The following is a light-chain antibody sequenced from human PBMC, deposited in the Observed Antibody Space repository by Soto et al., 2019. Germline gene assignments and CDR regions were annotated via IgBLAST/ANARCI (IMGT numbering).Light chain of an antibody. CDR1: SGNIASNY. V-gene: IGLV6-57*01. CDR3: QSYDRTNQI. CDR2: EDN. Sequence: NFMLTQPHSVSGSPGKTVTISCTRSSGNIASNYVQWYQQRPGSSPTTVIYEDNQRPSGVPDRFSGSIDSSSNSASLTISGLKTEDEADYYCQSYDRTNQIFGGGTKLTVL. J-gene: IGLJ2*01.